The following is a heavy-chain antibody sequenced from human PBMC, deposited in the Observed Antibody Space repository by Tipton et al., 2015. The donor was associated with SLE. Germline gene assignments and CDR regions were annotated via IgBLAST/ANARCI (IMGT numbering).Heavy chain of an antibody. V-gene: IGHV1-8*01. J-gene: IGHJ3*02. CDR2: MNPNSGNT. CDR1: GYTFTSYD. D-gene: IGHD6-13*01. CDR3: ARGSYSSSWYGDAFDI. Sequence: QVQLVQSGAEVKKPGASVKVSCKASGYTFTSYDINWVRQATGQGLEWMGWMNPNSGNTGYAQKFQGRVTMTRNTSISTAYMELRSLRSDDTAVYYCARGSYSSSWYGDAFDIWGQGTMVTVSS.